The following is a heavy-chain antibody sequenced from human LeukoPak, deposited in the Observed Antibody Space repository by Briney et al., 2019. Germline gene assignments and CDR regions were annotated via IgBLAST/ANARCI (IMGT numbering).Heavy chain of an antibody. CDR2: IRSKANSYAT. J-gene: IGHJ4*02. CDR3: TRRGDSSNWYVLDY. V-gene: IGHV3-73*01. CDR1: GFTFSGSA. D-gene: IGHD6-13*01. Sequence: GSLRLSCAASGFTFSGSAMHWVRQASGKGLEWVGRIRSKANSYATAYAASVKGRFTISRDDPKNTAYLQMNSLKTEDTAVYYCTRRGDSSNWYVLDYWGQGTLVTVSS.